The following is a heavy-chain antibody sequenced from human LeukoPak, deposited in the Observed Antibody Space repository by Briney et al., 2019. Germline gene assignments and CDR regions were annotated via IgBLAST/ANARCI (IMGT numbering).Heavy chain of an antibody. CDR1: GGSFSGYY. V-gene: IGHV4-34*01. CDR2: INHSGST. Sequence: PSETLSLTCAVYGGSFSGYYWSWIRQPPGKGLEWIGGINHSGSTNYNPSLKSRVTISVDTSKNQFSLKLSSVTAADTAVYYCARRVWSGYYRAYYFDYWGQGTLVTVSS. CDR3: ARRVWSGYYRAYYFDY. J-gene: IGHJ4*02. D-gene: IGHD3-3*01.